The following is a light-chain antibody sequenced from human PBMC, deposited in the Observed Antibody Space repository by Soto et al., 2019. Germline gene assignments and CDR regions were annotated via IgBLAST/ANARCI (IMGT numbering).Light chain of an antibody. CDR3: QTWGTGIRV. J-gene: IGLJ1*01. CDR1: SGHSSYA. CDR2: LNSDGSH. V-gene: IGLV4-69*01. Sequence: QPVLTQSPSASASLGASVKLTCTLSSGHSSYAIAWHQQQPEKGPRYLMKLNSDGSHSKGDGIPDRFSGSSPGAERYLTISSLQSEDEADYYCQTWGTGIRVVGTGTKV.